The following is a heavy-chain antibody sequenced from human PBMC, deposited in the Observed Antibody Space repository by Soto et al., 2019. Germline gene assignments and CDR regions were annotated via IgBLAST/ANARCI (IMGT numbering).Heavy chain of an antibody. D-gene: IGHD2-15*01. CDR3: AKSVGWVVPFDY. V-gene: IGHV3-30*18. J-gene: IGHJ4*02. CDR2: ISYDGSNK. CDR1: GFTFSSYG. Sequence: GGSLRLSCAASGFTFSSYGMHWVRQAPGKGLEWVAVISYDGSNKYYADSVKGRFTISRDNSKNTLYLQMNSLRAEDTAVYYCAKSVGWVVPFDYWGQGTLVTSPQ.